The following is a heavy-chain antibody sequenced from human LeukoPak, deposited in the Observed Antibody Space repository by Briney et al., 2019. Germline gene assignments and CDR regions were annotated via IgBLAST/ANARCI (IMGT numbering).Heavy chain of an antibody. Sequence: GGSLRLSCAASGFTFSTYWMSWVRQAPGKGLERVASVKQDGSENYYVDSVKGRFTISRDNAKNSLYLQMNSLTAEDTAVYYCARQFCSGSCYANLDHWGQGTLVAVSS. CDR2: VKQDGSEN. D-gene: IGHD3-22*01. CDR3: ARQFCSGSCYANLDH. V-gene: IGHV3-7*04. CDR1: GFTFSTYW. J-gene: IGHJ4*02.